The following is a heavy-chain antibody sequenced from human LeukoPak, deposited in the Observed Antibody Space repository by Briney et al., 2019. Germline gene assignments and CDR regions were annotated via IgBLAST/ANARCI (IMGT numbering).Heavy chain of an antibody. J-gene: IGHJ5*02. Sequence: GASVKVSFKASVCTFSSYSISWVRQAPGQGLEWMGGIIPIFGTANYAQKFQGRVTITTDESPSTAYMELSSLRSEDTAVYYCARDKGYCSSTSCFNWFDPWGQGTLVTVSS. CDR1: VCTFSSYS. V-gene: IGHV1-69*05. CDR2: IIPIFGTA. CDR3: ARDKGYCSSTSCFNWFDP. D-gene: IGHD2-2*01.